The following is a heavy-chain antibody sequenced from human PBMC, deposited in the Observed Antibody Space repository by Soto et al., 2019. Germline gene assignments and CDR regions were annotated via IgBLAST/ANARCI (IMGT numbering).Heavy chain of an antibody. Sequence: PGGSLRLSCAASGFTFSSYAMSWVRQAPGKGLEWVSAISGSGGSTYYADSVKGRFTVSRDNSKNTLYLQMNSLRAEDTAVYYCAKGANSSTPSGLYYYYYYMDVWGKGTTVTVSS. CDR2: ISGSGGST. J-gene: IGHJ6*03. D-gene: IGHD2-2*01. CDR3: AKGANSSTPSGLYYYYYYMDV. CDR1: GFTFSSYA. V-gene: IGHV3-23*01.